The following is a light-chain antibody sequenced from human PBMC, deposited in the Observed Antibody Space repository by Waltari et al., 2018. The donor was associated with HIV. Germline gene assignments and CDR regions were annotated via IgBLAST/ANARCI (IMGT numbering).Light chain of an antibody. CDR2: DNN. CDR1: SSNIGADYD. J-gene: IGLJ2*01. V-gene: IGLV1-40*01. CDR3: QSYDSSLGGSV. Sequence: SVLTQPPSVSGAPGPRVTISCTGSSSNIGADYDVHWYQQPPGTAPQLLIYDNNNRPSGVPDRFSGSKSGPSASLAITGLQAEDEADYYCQSYDSSLGGSVFGGGTKVTVL.